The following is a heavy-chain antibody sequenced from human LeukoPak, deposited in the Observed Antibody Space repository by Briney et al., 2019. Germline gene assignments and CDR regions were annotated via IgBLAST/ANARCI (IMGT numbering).Heavy chain of an antibody. D-gene: IGHD6-19*01. CDR3: ASTKAVAAPCFDY. CDR2: ISYDGSNK. Sequence: GGSLRLSCAASGFTFSSYAMHWVRQAPGKGLEWVAVISYDGSNKYYADSAKGRFTISRDNSKNTLYLQMNSLRAEDTAVYYCASTKAVAAPCFDYWGQGTLVTVSS. CDR1: GFTFSSYA. V-gene: IGHV3-30-3*01. J-gene: IGHJ4*02.